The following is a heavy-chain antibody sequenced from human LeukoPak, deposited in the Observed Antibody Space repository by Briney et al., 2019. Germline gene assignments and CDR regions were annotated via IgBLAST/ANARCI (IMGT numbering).Heavy chain of an antibody. CDR3: AKDRLGAMMYFDF. CDR2: ISGSGGST. CDR1: GFTFSSYG. J-gene: IGHJ4*02. D-gene: IGHD1-26*01. Sequence: GGSLRLSCAASGFTFSSYGMSWVRQAPGKGLEWVSAISGSGGSTYYADSVKGRVTISRDNSKNTLYLQVNSLRVEDTAVYYCAKDRLGAMMYFDFWGQGTLVTVSS. V-gene: IGHV3-23*01.